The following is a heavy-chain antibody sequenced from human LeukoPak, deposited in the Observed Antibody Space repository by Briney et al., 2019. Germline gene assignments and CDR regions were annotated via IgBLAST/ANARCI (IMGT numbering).Heavy chain of an antibody. D-gene: IGHD3-9*01. Sequence: GGSLRLSCAASGFTFDDYAIQWVRQAPGKGLEWVSGISRNSGSIGYADSVKGRFTISRDNAENSLYLQMDSLRAEDTALYYCAKPLRYFDPPDYWGQGTLVTVSS. CDR3: AKPLRYFDPPDY. CDR2: ISRNSGSI. CDR1: GFTFDDYA. J-gene: IGHJ4*02. V-gene: IGHV3-9*01.